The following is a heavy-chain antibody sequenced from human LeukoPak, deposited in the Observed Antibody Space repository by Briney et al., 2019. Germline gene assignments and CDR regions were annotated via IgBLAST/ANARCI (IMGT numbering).Heavy chain of an antibody. J-gene: IGHJ4*02. CDR1: GYTFSTYG. CDR3: ARDPPHSSGPNSPCFEY. CDR2: ISPYNDNT. V-gene: IGHV1-18*01. Sequence: GASVKVSCKASGYTFSTYGISWVRQAPGQGLEWMGWISPYNDNTEYAQKFQGRVTMTTDTSTSTAYMELRSLRSDDTAAYYCARDPPHSSGPNSPCFEYWGQGTLVTVSS. D-gene: IGHD6-19*01.